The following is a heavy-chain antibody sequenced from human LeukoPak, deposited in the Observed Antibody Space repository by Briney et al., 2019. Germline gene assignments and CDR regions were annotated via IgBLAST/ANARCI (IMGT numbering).Heavy chain of an antibody. V-gene: IGHV3-23*01. CDR3: ANEIRPNDY. CDR1: EFDFSTHA. D-gene: IGHD4-17*01. J-gene: IGHJ4*02. CDR2: ISISGTKT. Sequence: GGSLRLSCAASEFDFSTHAMTWVRQAPGKGLEWGSAISISGTKTYYADFVKGRFTISRDNSKNTLYLQMYSLRAEDTAVYYCANEIRPNDYWGQGTLVTVSS.